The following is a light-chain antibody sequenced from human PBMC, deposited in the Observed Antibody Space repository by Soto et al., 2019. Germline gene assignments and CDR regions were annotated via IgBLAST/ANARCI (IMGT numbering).Light chain of an antibody. CDR2: GAY. V-gene: IGKV3-15*01. CDR1: QSVTSN. CDR3: QQYSDWPLT. J-gene: IGKJ1*01. Sequence: EIVMTQSPATLSVSPGERATLSCRASQSVTSNLAWYQQKPGQAPRLLIYGAYTRATGIQARFSGSGSGTEFTLTIGSLQSEDFAVYFCQQYSDWPLTFGQGTKVDIK.